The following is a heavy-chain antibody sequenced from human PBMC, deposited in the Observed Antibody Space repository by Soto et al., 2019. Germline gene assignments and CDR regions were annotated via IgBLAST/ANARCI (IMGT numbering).Heavy chain of an antibody. CDR2: ISGSGGST. Sequence: EVQLLESGGGLVQPGGSLRLSCAASGFTFSSYAMSWVRQAPGKGLEWVSAISGSGGSTYYADSVKGRFTISRDNSKNTLYLQMNSLRAEETAVYYCATVPTVAGTFWFAPWGQGTLVTVSS. J-gene: IGHJ5*02. CDR3: ATVPTVAGTFWFAP. V-gene: IGHV3-23*01. D-gene: IGHD6-19*01. CDR1: GFTFSSYA.